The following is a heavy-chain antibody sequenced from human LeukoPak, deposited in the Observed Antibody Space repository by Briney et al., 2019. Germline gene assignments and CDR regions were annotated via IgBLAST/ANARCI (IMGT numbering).Heavy chain of an antibody. CDR3: ARAALYDILTGYYTPYYFDY. CDR2: IYSGGST. CDR1: GFTVSSNY. D-gene: IGHD3-9*01. J-gene: IGHJ4*02. V-gene: IGHV3-53*01. Sequence: GGSLRLSCAASGFTVSSNYMSWVRQAPGKGLDGVSVIYSGGSTYYADSVKGRFTISRDNSKNTLYLQMNSLRAEDTAVYYCARAALYDILTGYYTPYYFDYWGQGTLVTVSS.